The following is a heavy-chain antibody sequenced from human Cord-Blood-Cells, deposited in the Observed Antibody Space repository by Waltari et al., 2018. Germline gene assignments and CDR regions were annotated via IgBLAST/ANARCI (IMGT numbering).Heavy chain of an antibody. J-gene: IGHJ5*02. V-gene: IGHV4-4*07. D-gene: IGHD1-26*01. CDR3: ARERIVGATGWFDP. Sequence: QVQLQESGPGLVKPSETLSLTCTDSAGSISRYSRSWTRQPAGKGLEWIGRISTSGSTNYNPSLKSRVTMSVDTSKNQFSLKLSSVTAADTAVYYCARERIVGATGWFDPWGQGTLVTVSS. CDR2: ISTSGST. CDR1: AGSISRYS.